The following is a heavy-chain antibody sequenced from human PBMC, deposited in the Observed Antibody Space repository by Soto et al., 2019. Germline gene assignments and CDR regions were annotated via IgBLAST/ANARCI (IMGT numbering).Heavy chain of an antibody. D-gene: IGHD6-13*01. CDR3: ARSSGSSWMFYWFDP. V-gene: IGHV1-18*01. CDR2: ISAYNGNT. CDR1: GYTFTSYA. Sequence: QVQLVQSGAAVKNPGASVKVSCKASGYTFTSYAISWVRQAPGQGLEWMGWISAYNGNTNYAQKLQGRVTMTTDTSTSTAYMELRSLRADDTAVYYCARSSGSSWMFYWFDPWGQGTLVTVSS. J-gene: IGHJ5*02.